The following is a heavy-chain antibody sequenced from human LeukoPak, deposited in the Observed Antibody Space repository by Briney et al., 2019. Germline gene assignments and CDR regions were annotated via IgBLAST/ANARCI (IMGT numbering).Heavy chain of an antibody. J-gene: IGHJ6*03. CDR3: ARDLGLGSSSPYYYYMDV. CDR1: GYTFTGYY. Sequence: ASVKVCCKASGYTFTGYYMHWVRQAPGQGLEWMGWINPNSGGTNYAQKFQGRVTMTRDTSISTAYMELSRLRSDDTAVYYCARDLGLGSSSPYYYYMDVWGKGTMVTVSS. CDR2: INPNSGGT. V-gene: IGHV1-2*02. D-gene: IGHD6-6*01.